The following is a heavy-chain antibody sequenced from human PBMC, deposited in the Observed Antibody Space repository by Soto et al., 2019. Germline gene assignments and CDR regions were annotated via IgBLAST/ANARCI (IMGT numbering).Heavy chain of an antibody. CDR1: GGSISSYY. J-gene: IGHJ4*02. V-gene: IGHV4-59*01. Sequence: SETLSLTCTVSGGSISSYYWSWIRQLPGKGQEWIGYIYYSGSTNYNPSLKSRVTISVDTSKNQFSLKLSSVTAAYTAVYYCAREAKDCSGGSCYFAPFDYWGQGTLV. CDR3: AREAKDCSGGSCYFAPFDY. CDR2: IYYSGST. D-gene: IGHD2-15*01.